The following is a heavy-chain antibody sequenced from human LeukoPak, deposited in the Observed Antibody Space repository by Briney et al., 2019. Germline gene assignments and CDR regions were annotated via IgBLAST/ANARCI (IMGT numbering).Heavy chain of an antibody. D-gene: IGHD3-22*01. CDR1: GDSITTSSYY. Sequence: SETLSLTCTVSGDSITTSSYYWGWIRQPPGKGLEWIGNIYYSGSTYYNPSLKSRVTISVDTSKNQFSLWLSFVTAADTAVYYCARLETYDSTLDYWGQGTLVTVSS. J-gene: IGHJ4*02. CDR3: ARLETYDSTLDY. CDR2: IYYSGST. V-gene: IGHV4-39*01.